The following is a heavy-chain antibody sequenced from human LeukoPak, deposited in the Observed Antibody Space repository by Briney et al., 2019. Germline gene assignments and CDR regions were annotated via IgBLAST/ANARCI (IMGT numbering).Heavy chain of an antibody. J-gene: IGHJ4*02. D-gene: IGHD3-16*01. CDR1: EVTFLSYG. V-gene: IGHV3-30*18. Sequence: GGSLRLSCAKSEVTFLSYGMRWVCPPPRKRLEWVAFISHDGSNKYYADSVKGRFTISRDNSKNTLYLHMNSLRAEDTAVYYCAKVPVSSYGGSYYFYYWGQGALVTVS. CDR2: ISHDGSNK. CDR3: AKVPVSSYGGSYYFYY.